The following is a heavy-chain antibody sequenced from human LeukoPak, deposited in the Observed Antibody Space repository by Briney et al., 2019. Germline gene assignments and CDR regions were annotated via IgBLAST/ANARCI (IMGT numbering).Heavy chain of an antibody. D-gene: IGHD3-22*01. Sequence: SETLSLTCTVSGGSISSSSYYWGWIRQPPGKGLEWIGSIYYSGSAYYNPSLKSRVTISVDTSKNQFSLKLSSVTAADTAVYYCARIGYYYDSSGYYYYWFDPWGQGTLVTVSS. V-gene: IGHV4-39*07. CDR1: GGSISSSSYY. J-gene: IGHJ5*02. CDR2: IYYSGSA. CDR3: ARIGYYYDSSGYYYYWFDP.